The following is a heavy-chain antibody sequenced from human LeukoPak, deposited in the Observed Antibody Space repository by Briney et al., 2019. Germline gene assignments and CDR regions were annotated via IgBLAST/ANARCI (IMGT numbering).Heavy chain of an antibody. CDR1: GFTFSSYA. J-gene: IGHJ3*02. V-gene: IGHV3-64D*06. CDR3: VDTGIMMTFAGVGRGAFDN. Sequence: GGSLRLSCSASGFTFSSYAMHWVRQAPGKGLEYVSAISSNGGSTYYADSVKGRFTISRDNSKNTLYLQMSSLRAEDTAVYYCVDTGIMMTFAGVGRGAFDNFSQAIMVTDSS. D-gene: IGHD3-16*01. CDR2: ISSNGGST.